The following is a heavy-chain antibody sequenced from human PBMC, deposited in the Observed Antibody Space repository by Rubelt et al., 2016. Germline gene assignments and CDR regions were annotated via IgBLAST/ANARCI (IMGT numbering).Heavy chain of an antibody. Sequence: QVQLVQSGAEVKKPGASVKVSCKAAGYSFTTYSIHWVRQAPGQRLEWMGWINAGNGNTKYSQKFQGRVTITGETSSSTAYMERSSLRSEDTAIYYCATGYSSGWYVAYWGQGTLVTVSS. J-gene: IGHJ4*02. CDR3: ATGYSSGWYVAY. V-gene: IGHV1-3*01. CDR1: GYSFTTYS. D-gene: IGHD6-19*01. CDR2: INAGNGNT.